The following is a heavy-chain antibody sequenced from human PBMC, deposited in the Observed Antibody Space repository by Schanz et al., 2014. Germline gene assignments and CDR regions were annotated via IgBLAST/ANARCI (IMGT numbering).Heavy chain of an antibody. CDR3: ARDRDQWDGNFCDF. J-gene: IGHJ4*02. Sequence: EVQLVESGGGLVQPGGSLRLSCAASGFTFSTYWMSWVRQAPGKGLEWVANIKQDESERSYVDSVKGRFTISRDNAKNSLYLQMDSLRSDDTAVYYCARDRDQWDGNFCDFWGQGTLVTVSS. CDR1: GFTFSTYW. D-gene: IGHD1-26*01. CDR2: IKQDESER. V-gene: IGHV3-7*03.